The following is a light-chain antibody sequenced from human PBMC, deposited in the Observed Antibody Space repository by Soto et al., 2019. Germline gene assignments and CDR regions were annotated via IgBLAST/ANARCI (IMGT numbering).Light chain of an antibody. CDR1: SSNIGAGYD. J-gene: IGLJ3*02. CDR3: QSYDSSLSAWV. CDR2: GNN. V-gene: IGLV1-40*01. Sequence: QAVVTQPPSVSGAPGQRVTISCTESSSNIGAGYDVHWYQQLPGTAPKLLIYGNNNRPSGVPDRFSGSKSGTSASLAITGLQAEDEADYYCQSYDSSLSAWVFGGGTKLTVL.